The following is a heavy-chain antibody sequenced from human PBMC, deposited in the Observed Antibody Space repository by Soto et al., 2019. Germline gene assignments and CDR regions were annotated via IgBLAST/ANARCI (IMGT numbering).Heavy chain of an antibody. J-gene: IGHJ2*01. V-gene: IGHV3-30-3*01. Sequence: QVQLVESGGGVVQPGRSLRLSCAASGFTFNSYAMHWVRQAPGKGLEWVAIISYDGSNKYYADSVKGRFTISRDNSKNKLYLQMNSLRAEDTAVYYCARDPLWGTAMVLWYFDLWGRGTLVTVSS. CDR3: ARDPLWGTAMVLWYFDL. CDR2: ISYDGSNK. CDR1: GFTFNSYA. D-gene: IGHD5-18*01.